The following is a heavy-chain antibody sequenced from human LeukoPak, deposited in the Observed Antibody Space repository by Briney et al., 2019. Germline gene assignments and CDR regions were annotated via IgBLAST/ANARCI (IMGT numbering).Heavy chain of an antibody. V-gene: IGHV4-39*02. CDR1: GGSISSSSYY. Sequence: PSETLSLTCTVSGGSISSSSYYWGWIRQSPGRGLEWIGSMHYSGNSQYNPSLNSRVTISVDTSKNHFSLKLTSVTAADTAVYYCARYSSSSGWFDPWGQGTLVTVSS. CDR3: ARYSSSSGWFDP. D-gene: IGHD6-6*01. CDR2: MHYSGNS. J-gene: IGHJ5*02.